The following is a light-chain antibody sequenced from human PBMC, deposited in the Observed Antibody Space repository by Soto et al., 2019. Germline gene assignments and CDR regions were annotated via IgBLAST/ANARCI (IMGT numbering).Light chain of an antibody. V-gene: IGKV1-5*01. CDR2: DVS. Sequence: DIQMPQSPSTLSASVGDTVTITCRASQSTSSWLAWYQQKPGKAPKVLIYDVSSLESGVPSRFSGSGSGTEFTLTINSLQPDDFATYYCQQYNTYSGTFGPGTKVDIK. J-gene: IGKJ1*01. CDR3: QQYNTYSGT. CDR1: QSTSSW.